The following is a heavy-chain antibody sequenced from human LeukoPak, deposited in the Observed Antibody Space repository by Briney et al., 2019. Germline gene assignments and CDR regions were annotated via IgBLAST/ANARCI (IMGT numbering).Heavy chain of an antibody. CDR1: GGSFSGYY. V-gene: IGHV4-34*01. J-gene: IGHJ4*02. CDR3: ARARSTGSGSYYNGFGY. Sequence: SETLSLTCAVYGGSFSGYYWSWIRQPPGKGLEWIGEINHSGSTNYNPSLNSRVTISVDTSKNQFSLKLSSVTAADTAVYYCARARSTGSGSYYNGFGYWGQGTLVTVSS. CDR2: INHSGST. D-gene: IGHD3-10*01.